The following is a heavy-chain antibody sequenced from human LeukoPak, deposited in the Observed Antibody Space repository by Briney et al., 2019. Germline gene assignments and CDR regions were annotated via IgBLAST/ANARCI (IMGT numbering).Heavy chain of an antibody. CDR3: ARDGDSSGYGRYKYYFDY. CDR1: GFTFSGYT. J-gene: IGHJ4*02. D-gene: IGHD3-22*01. Sequence: GRSLRLSCAASGFTFSGYTMNWVRQAPGKGLEWVSSITSSSSYIYYADSVKGRFTISRDNAKNSLFLQMNSLRAEDTAVYYCARDGDSSGYGRYKYYFDYWGQGTLVTVSS. CDR2: ITSSSSYI. V-gene: IGHV3-21*01.